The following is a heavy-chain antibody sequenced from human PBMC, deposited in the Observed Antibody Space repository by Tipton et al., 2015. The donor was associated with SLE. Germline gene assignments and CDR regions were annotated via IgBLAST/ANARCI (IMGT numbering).Heavy chain of an antibody. CDR3: VKSVVVVSPRDYYYYMDV. CDR1: GASITSSSS. J-gene: IGHJ6*03. Sequence: TLSLTCAVSGASITSSSSWNWVRQPAGKGLEWIGLIYNSGITNYNPSLQSRVTLSVDMSKNQFSLRLSSVTAADTGVYYCVKSVVVVSPRDYYYYMDVWGKGTTVTVSS. CDR2: IYNSGIT. D-gene: IGHD2-15*01. V-gene: IGHV4-61*02.